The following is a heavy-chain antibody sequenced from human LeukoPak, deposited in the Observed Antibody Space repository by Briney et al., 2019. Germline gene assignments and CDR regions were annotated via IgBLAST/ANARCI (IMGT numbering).Heavy chain of an antibody. Sequence: GGSLRLSCAASGFTFSKYWMHWVRQAPGKGLVWVSRINSDGNSTSYADSVKGRFASSRDNAKNTLYLQINSLRAEDPAVYYCARDWSYDFWSGYYMEDWGQGTLVTVSS. CDR2: INSDGNST. D-gene: IGHD3-3*01. CDR1: GFTFSKYW. CDR3: ARDWSYDFWSGYYMED. V-gene: IGHV3-74*01. J-gene: IGHJ4*02.